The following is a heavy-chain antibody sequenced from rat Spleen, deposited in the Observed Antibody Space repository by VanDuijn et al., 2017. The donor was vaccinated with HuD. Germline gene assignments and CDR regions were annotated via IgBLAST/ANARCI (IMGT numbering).Heavy chain of an antibody. CDR2: ISPSGGST. V-gene: IGHV5-19*01. CDR1: GFTFSNYG. Sequence: EVQLVESGGGLVQPGRSLKLSCAASGFTFSNYGMHWIRQAPTKGLEWVASISPSGGSTYYRDPVKGRFTISRDNAKSTLYLQMNSLRSEDTATYYCTRPTTTGDYWGQGVMVTVSS. D-gene: IGHD1-10*01. J-gene: IGHJ2*01. CDR3: TRPTTTGDY.